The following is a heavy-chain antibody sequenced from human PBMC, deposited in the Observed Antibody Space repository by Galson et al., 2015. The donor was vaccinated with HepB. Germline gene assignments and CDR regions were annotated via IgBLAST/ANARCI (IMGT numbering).Heavy chain of an antibody. CDR1: GFTFSAYW. CDR3: ARVGYTGSHDLWY. D-gene: IGHD1-26*01. J-gene: IGHJ4*02. Sequence: SLRLSCAASGFTFSAYWMHWVHQVPGKGLVWVSRVKTDGSITSYADSVKGRFTISRDNAKNTLYLQMNSLRAEDTAVYYCARVGYTGSHDLWYWGPGTLVTVSS. V-gene: IGHV3-74*01. CDR2: VKTDGSIT.